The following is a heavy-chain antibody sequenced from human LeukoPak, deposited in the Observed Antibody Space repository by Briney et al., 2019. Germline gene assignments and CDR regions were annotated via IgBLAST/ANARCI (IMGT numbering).Heavy chain of an antibody. Sequence: PGGSLRLSCAASGFTLSHFWMSWVRQAPGKGLEWVAYIKKTGSETYYVDSVKGRFTITRDNTRNSLFLQMYSLRAEDTAVYSCAREDGYCSGGNCYSYFDSWGQGTLVTVSS. V-gene: IGHV3-7*01. CDR1: GFTLSHFW. CDR2: IKKTGSET. J-gene: IGHJ4*02. CDR3: AREDGYCSGGNCYSYFDS. D-gene: IGHD2-15*01.